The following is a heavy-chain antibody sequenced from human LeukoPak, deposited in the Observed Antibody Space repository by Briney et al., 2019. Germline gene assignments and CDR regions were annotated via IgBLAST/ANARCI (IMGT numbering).Heavy chain of an antibody. CDR1: GFTFSSYA. CDR3: AKDPSSSWRDYYYYMDV. J-gene: IGHJ6*03. CDR2: ISYDGSNK. V-gene: IGHV3-30-3*01. D-gene: IGHD6-13*01. Sequence: GRSLRLSCAASGFTFSSYAMHWVRQAPGKGLEWVAVISYDGSNKYYADSVKGRFTISRDNSKNTLYLQMNSLRAEDTAAYYCAKDPSSSWRDYYYYMDVWGKGTTVTVSS.